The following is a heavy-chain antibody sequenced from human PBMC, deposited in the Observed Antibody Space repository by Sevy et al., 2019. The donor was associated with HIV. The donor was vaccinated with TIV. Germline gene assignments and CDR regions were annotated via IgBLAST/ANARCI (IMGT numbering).Heavy chain of an antibody. J-gene: IGHJ4*02. Sequence: GGSLRLSCAASGFTFSSYWMSWVRQAPGKGLEWVANIKQDGSQKYYVDSLKGRFTIDRDNAKNSLYLQMNSLRAEDTAVYYCARDDGYCSSTSCYTSGYFDYWGQGTLVTVSS. V-gene: IGHV3-7*01. CDR3: ARDDGYCSSTSCYTSGYFDY. CDR2: IKQDGSQK. CDR1: GFTFSSYW. D-gene: IGHD2-2*02.